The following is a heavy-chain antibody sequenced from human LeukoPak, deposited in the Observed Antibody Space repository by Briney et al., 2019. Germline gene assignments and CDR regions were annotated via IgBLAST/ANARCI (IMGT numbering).Heavy chain of an antibody. CDR1: GFTFSSYW. J-gene: IGHJ4*02. Sequence: PGGSLRLSCAGSGFTFSSYWMHWVRQAPGKGLEWIGYIHDSGSTKYDPSLKSRVTISVDTSKNQFSLKLSSVTAADTAVYYCARWYYSGWAFDYWGQGTLVTVSS. D-gene: IGHD6-19*01. CDR2: IHDSGST. CDR3: ARWYYSGWAFDY. V-gene: IGHV4-59*08.